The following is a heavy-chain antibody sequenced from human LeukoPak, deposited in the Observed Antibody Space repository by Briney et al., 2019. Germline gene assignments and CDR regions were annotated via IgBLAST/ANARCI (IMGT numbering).Heavy chain of an antibody. V-gene: IGHV3-15*01. CDR1: GFTFSNAR. Sequence: GGSLRLSCAASGFTFSNARLSWVRQAPGKGLEWVGRIKSKTDGGTTDYAAPVKGRFTISRDDSKNTLYLQMNSLKTEDTAVYYCARLWFGEWSWGQGTLVTVSS. J-gene: IGHJ5*02. CDR3: ARLWFGEWS. D-gene: IGHD3-10*01. CDR2: IKSKTDGGTT.